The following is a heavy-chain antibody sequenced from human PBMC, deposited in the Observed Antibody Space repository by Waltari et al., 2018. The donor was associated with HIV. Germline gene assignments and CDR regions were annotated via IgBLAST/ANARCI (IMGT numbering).Heavy chain of an antibody. D-gene: IGHD4-17*01. CDR3: ARDINDYGVYYYYYGMDV. J-gene: IGHJ6*02. Sequence: EVQLVESGGGLVQPGGSLRLSCAASGFTFSSYSMNWVRQAPGKGLEWDSYMSSSSSTIHYSDSVKGRFTISRDNAKNSLYLQMNSLRAEDTAVYYCARDINDYGVYYYYYGMDVWGQGTTVTVSS. CDR1: GFTFSSYS. V-gene: IGHV3-48*01. CDR2: MSSSSSTI.